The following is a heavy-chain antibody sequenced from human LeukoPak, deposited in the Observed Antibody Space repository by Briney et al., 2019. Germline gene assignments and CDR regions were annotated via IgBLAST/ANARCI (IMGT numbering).Heavy chain of an antibody. V-gene: IGHV4-39*01. CDR3: AGLIRPGWFDP. Sequence: PSETLSLTCTVSGDSISTSSSYWGWIRQPPGKGLEWIGSIYYSGNTYYNASLKSRVTISVDTSKNQFSLKLTSVTAADTAVYYCAGLIRPGWFDPWGQGTLVTVSS. CDR2: IYYSGNT. CDR1: GDSISTSSSY. D-gene: IGHD1-14*01. J-gene: IGHJ5*02.